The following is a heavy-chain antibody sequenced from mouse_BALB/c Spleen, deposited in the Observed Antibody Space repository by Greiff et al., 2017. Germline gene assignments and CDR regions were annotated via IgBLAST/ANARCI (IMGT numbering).Heavy chain of an antibody. Sequence: EVKLQESGPGLVKPSQSLSLTCTVTGYSITSDYAWNWIRQFPGNKLEWMGYISYSGSTSYNPSLKSRISITRDTSKNQFFLQLNSVTTEDTATYYCARGPAYDYWGQGTTLTVSS. J-gene: IGHJ2*01. CDR2: ISYSGST. V-gene: IGHV3-2*02. CDR1: GYSITSDYA. CDR3: ARGPAYDY.